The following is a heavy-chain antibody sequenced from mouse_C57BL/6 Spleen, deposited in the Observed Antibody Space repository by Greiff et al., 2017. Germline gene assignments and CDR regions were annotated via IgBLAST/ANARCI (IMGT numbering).Heavy chain of an antibody. CDR2: FYPGSGSI. CDR3: ARKGIHYYGSSYDWYFDV. V-gene: IGHV1-62-2*01. J-gene: IGHJ1*03. Sequence: QVHVKQSGAELVKPGASVKLSCKASGYTFTEYTIHWVKQRSGQGLEWIGWFYPGSGSIKYNEKFKDKATLTADKSSSTVYMELSRLTSEDYAVYFCARKGIHYYGSSYDWYFDVWGTGTTVTVSS. D-gene: IGHD1-1*01. CDR1: GYTFTEYT.